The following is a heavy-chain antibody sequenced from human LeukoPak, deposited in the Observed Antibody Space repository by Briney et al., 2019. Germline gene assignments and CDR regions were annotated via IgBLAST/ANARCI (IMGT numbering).Heavy chain of an antibody. Sequence: GGSLRLSCAASGFTFSSYWMTWVRQAPGKRLEWEANIKRDGSEKNYVDSVKGRFTISRDNVKNSLYLQMNSLRAEDTAVYYCARTAYGDYSWGQGTLVTVSS. CDR1: GFTFSSYW. J-gene: IGHJ4*02. CDR3: ARTAYGDYS. V-gene: IGHV3-7*01. CDR2: IKRDGSEK. D-gene: IGHD4-17*01.